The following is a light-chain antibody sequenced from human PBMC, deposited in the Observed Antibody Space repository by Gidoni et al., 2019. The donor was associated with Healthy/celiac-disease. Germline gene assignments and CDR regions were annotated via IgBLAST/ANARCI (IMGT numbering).Light chain of an antibody. CDR1: SSDVGGYNY. Sequence: QSALTQPAPVPGPPAHSITIFCPGTSSDVGGYNYVPWYQQHPGKAPKLMIYDVSNRPSGVSNRFSGSKSGNTASLTISGLQAEDEADYYCSSYTSSSTVVFGGGTKLTVL. J-gene: IGLJ2*01. CDR3: SSYTSSSTVV. CDR2: DVS. V-gene: IGLV2-14*01.